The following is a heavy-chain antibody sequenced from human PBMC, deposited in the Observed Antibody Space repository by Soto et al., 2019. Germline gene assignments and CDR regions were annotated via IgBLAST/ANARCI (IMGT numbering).Heavy chain of an antibody. Sequence: QVQLQQWGAGLLKPSETLSLTCAVYGGSFSGYYWSSIRQPPGKGLEWIGEINHSGSTNYNPSLKSRVTISVDTSKNQFSLKLSSVTAADTAVYYCARGGLTYYYGSGSYDYWAQGTLVTVSS. CDR1: GGSFSGYY. CDR3: ARGGLTYYYGSGSYDY. V-gene: IGHV4-34*01. J-gene: IGHJ4*02. CDR2: INHSGST. D-gene: IGHD3-10*01.